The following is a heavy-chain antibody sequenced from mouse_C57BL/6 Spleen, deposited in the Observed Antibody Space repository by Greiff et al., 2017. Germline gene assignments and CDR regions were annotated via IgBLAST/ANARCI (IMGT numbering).Heavy chain of an antibody. CDR2: ISDGGSYT. J-gene: IGHJ2*01. D-gene: IGHD3-3*01. CDR3: ARDKGGPYFDY. Sequence: EVKLVESGGGLVKPGGSLKLSCAASGFTFSSYAMSWVRQTPEKRLEWVATISDGGSYTYYPDNVKGRFTISRDNAKNNLYLQMSHLKSEDTAMYYCARDKGGPYFDYWGQGTTLTVSS. V-gene: IGHV5-4*01. CDR1: GFTFSSYA.